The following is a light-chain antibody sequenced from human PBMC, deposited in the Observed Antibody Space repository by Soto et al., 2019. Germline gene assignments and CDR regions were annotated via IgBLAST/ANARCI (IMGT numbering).Light chain of an antibody. J-gene: IGKJ4*01. V-gene: IGKV3-20*01. CDR3: QQYESSPLT. Sequence: EIVLTQSPDTLSLSPGERATLSCRASQSVSSALLAWYQQKPGQAPRLLIYRASTRATRIPDRFTGSWSGTDFTLTLSRLEPEDFAVYYCQQYESSPLTFGGGTKVEIK. CDR2: RAS. CDR1: QSVSSAL.